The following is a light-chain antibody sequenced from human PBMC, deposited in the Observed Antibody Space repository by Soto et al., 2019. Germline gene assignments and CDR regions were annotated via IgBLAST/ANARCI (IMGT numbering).Light chain of an antibody. J-gene: IGKJ1*01. Sequence: EIVLTQSPATLSLSPGERATLSCRASQSVSSYLAWYQQKPGQAPRLLIYDASNRATGIPARFSGSGSGTDFTLTISSLEPEGFAVYYCQQRSNWPPTWTFGHGTKVEIK. CDR1: QSVSSY. V-gene: IGKV3-11*01. CDR3: QQRSNWPPTWT. CDR2: DAS.